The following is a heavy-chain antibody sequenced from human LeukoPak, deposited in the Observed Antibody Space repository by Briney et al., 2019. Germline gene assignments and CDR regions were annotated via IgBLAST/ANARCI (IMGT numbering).Heavy chain of an antibody. J-gene: IGHJ5*02. Sequence: ASVKVSCKASGYTFPGYFIHWVRQAPGQGLEWMGWVNPKSGGTNYQQKFQDRVTMTRDTSITTANMEMSSLRSDDTAVYYCARSMVVRGVMGNYFDPWGQGTLVTVSS. D-gene: IGHD3-10*01. V-gene: IGHV1-2*02. CDR1: GYTFPGYF. CDR2: VNPKSGGT. CDR3: ARSMVVRGVMGNYFDP.